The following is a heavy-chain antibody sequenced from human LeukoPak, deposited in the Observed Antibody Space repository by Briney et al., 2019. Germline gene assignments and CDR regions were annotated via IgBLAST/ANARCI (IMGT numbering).Heavy chain of an antibody. D-gene: IGHD6-6*01. CDR2: IDHSGST. CDR1: GGSINTPNYY. J-gene: IGHJ4*02. V-gene: IGHV4-39*07. CDR3: ARVHGIAARRGKLHRGGIGSNYFDY. Sequence: KPSETLSLTCTVSGGSINTPNYYWGWIRHPPGKGLEWIGSIDHSGSTYYNPSLKSRVTVSVDTSKNQFSLKLSSVTAADTAVYYCARVHGIAARRGKLHRGGIGSNYFDYWGQGTLVTVSS.